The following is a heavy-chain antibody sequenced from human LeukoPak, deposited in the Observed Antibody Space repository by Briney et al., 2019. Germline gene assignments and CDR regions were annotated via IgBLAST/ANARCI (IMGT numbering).Heavy chain of an antibody. CDR2: ISGSGGST. V-gene: IGHV3-23*01. Sequence: GGSLRLSCAASGFTFSSYAMSWVRQTPGKGLEWVSTISGSGGSTYHADSVKGRFTISRDNSKNTLYLQMNSLRAEDTAVYYCARRTPDYYYYYMDVWGKGTTVTVSS. J-gene: IGHJ6*03. CDR1: GFTFSSYA. CDR3: ARRTPDYYYYYMDV.